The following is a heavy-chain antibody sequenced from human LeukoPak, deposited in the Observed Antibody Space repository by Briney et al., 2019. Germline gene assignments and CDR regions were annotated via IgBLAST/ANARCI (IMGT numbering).Heavy chain of an antibody. CDR1: GFTFSRYV. J-gene: IGHJ4*02. D-gene: IGHD5-18*01. CDR3: ATEGEYIYGYFEY. CDR2: ISYDGSNK. V-gene: IGHV3-30-3*01. Sequence: GGSLRLSCAASGFTFSRYVMSWVRQAPGKGLEWVAVISYDGSNKYYADSVKGRFTISRDNSKNTLYLQMNSLRAEDTAVYYCATEGEYIYGYFEYWGQGTLVTVSS.